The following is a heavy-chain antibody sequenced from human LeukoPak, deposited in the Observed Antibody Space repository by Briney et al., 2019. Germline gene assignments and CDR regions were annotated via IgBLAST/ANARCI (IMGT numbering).Heavy chain of an antibody. J-gene: IGHJ4*02. CDR1: GFTFSSYR. CDR3: ARDTRTFDY. V-gene: IGHV3-7*01. D-gene: IGHD1-26*01. CDR2: IKQDGSEK. Sequence: GGSLRLSCAASGFTFSSYRMNWVRQAPGKGLEWVANIKQDGSEKYYVDSVKGRFTISRVDAKNSLFLQMNSLRAEDTAVYYCARDTRTFDYWGQGTLVTVSS.